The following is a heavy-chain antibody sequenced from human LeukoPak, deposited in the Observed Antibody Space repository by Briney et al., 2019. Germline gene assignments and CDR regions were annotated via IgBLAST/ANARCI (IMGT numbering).Heavy chain of an antibody. J-gene: IGHJ6*04. CDR2: ISWDGGST. D-gene: IGHD6-13*01. Sequence: GGSLRPSCAASGFTFDDYAMHWVRQAPGKGLEWVSLISWDGGSTYYADSVKGRFTISRDNSKNSLYLQMNSLRAEDTALYYCAKDRVAAAVDYYYYYGMDVCGKGTTVTVSS. CDR1: GFTFDDYA. V-gene: IGHV3-43D*04. CDR3: AKDRVAAAVDYYYYYGMDV.